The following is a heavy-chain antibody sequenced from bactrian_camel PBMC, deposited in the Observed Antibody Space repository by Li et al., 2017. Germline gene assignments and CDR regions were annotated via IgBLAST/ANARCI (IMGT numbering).Heavy chain of an antibody. Sequence: HVQLVESGGGSVQAGGSLRLSCEFSGDIDRASCIAWFRWGPGKEREGVAAITPGGDSKYYADSVKDRFTISVDNARKTLYLQMNDLKPEDTAVYYCAASFTACVARAHYVERYNYWGQGTQVTVS. CDR2: ITPGGDSK. J-gene: IGHJ4*01. V-gene: IGHV3S54*01. D-gene: IGHD3*01. CDR1: GDIDRASC. CDR3: AASFTACVARAHYVERYNY.